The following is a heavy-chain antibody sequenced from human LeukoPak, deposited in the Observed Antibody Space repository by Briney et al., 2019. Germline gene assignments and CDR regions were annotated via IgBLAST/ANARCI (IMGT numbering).Heavy chain of an antibody. Sequence: TGGSLRLSCAASGFTFSSYSMNWVRQAPGKGLEWVSYISSSSSTIYYADPVKGRFTISRDNAKNSLYLQMNSLRAEDTAVYYCARAGYSNYEFGYYFDYWGQGTLVTVSS. D-gene: IGHD4-11*01. CDR3: ARAGYSNYEFGYYFDY. CDR2: ISSSSSTI. CDR1: GFTFSSYS. V-gene: IGHV3-48*04. J-gene: IGHJ4*02.